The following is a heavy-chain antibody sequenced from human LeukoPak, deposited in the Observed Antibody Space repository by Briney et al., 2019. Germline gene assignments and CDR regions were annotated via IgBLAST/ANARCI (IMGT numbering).Heavy chain of an antibody. CDR1: GGSFSGYY. Sequence: SETLSLTCAVFGGSFSGYYWSWIRQPPGKGLEWIGEINHSGSTNYNPSLKSRVTISIDTSKNQFSLKLSSVTAADTAIYYCARPLHCSSTTCYDWFDPWGQGTLVTVSS. V-gene: IGHV4-34*01. D-gene: IGHD2-2*01. CDR3: ARPLHCSSTTCYDWFDP. J-gene: IGHJ5*02. CDR2: INHSGST.